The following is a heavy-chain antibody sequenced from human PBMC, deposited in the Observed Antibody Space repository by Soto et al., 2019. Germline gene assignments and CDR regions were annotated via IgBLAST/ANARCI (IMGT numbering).Heavy chain of an antibody. Sequence: GGSMRLSCAASGFTFSSYSMSWVRQATGKGLEWVSAISGSGGSTYYADSVKGRFTISRDNSKNTLYLQMNSLRAEDTAVYYCAKDRYIVLMVYAIGYFDYWGQGTLVTVSS. J-gene: IGHJ4*02. D-gene: IGHD2-8*01. CDR3: AKDRYIVLMVYAIGYFDY. CDR1: GFTFSSYS. CDR2: ISGSGGST. V-gene: IGHV3-23*01.